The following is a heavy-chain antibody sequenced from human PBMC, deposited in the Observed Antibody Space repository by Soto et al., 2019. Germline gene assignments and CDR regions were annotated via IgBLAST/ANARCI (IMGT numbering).Heavy chain of an antibody. V-gene: IGHV4-34*01. CDR3: AGSGYSYGHPRGRKIDP. Sequence: TQSLTCAVYGRSFSGYYSSWIRPPPGKGLGWMGEINHSGSTIYNPSLKSRVTISVDTSKNQFSLKLSSVTAADTAVYYCAGSGYSYGHPRGRKIDPWGQGTLVTVSS. CDR2: INHSGST. CDR1: GRSFSGYY. J-gene: IGHJ5*02. D-gene: IGHD5-18*01.